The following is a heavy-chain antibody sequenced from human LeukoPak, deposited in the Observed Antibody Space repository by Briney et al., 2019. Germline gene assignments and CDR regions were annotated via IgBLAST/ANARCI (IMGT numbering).Heavy chain of an antibody. D-gene: IGHD3-10*01. Sequence: GSLRLSCAASGFPFSSYWVHWVRQAPGKGLVGVSRINSDGSSTSYADSVKGRFTISRDNAKNTLYLQMNSLRAEDTAVYYCARDQGSAGYDAFDIWGQGTMVTVSS. CDR3: ARDQGSAGYDAFDI. CDR1: GFPFSSYW. V-gene: IGHV3-74*01. CDR2: INSDGSST. J-gene: IGHJ3*02.